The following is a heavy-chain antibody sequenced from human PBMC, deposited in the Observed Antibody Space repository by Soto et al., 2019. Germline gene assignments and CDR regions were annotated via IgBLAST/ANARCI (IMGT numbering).Heavy chain of an antibody. Sequence: LAQSEGGLGKPGGSLTLSCTVSGIPFIDAWMNWVRQAPGKGLEWVGRIVSKAGGWTIGYAEPVKGRFSISRDDPGNTLYLQMNSLKVEDTAVYYCIWESKVSSAWHWGQGALVTVSS. CDR2: IVSKAGGWTI. CDR3: IWESKVSSAWH. CDR1: GIPFIDAW. V-gene: IGHV3-15*07. D-gene: IGHD1-26*01. J-gene: IGHJ4*02.